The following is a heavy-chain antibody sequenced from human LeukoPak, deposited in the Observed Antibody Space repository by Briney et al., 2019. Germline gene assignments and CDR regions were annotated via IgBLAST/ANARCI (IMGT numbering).Heavy chain of an antibody. Sequence: GGSLRLSCAASGFTFDDYAMHWVRQPPGKGLEWVSGITWNSGTIGYADSVKGRFTISRDNAKNSLYLQMNSLRAEDTAVYYCARDQTYYYDSSGYYGGAFDIWGQGTMVTVSS. J-gene: IGHJ3*02. D-gene: IGHD3-22*01. CDR2: ITWNSGTI. CDR1: GFTFDDYA. CDR3: ARDQTYYYDSSGYYGGAFDI. V-gene: IGHV3-9*01.